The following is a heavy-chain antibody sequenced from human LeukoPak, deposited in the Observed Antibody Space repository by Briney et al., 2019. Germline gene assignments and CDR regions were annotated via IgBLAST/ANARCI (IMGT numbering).Heavy chain of an antibody. Sequence: SETLSRKTSGGTFSSNTISWVRQTTRHALEWMRRIIPILGIANYAQKFQGRVTITADKSTSTAYMELSSLRSEDTAVYYCASTSDLWDYYYGMDVWGQGTTVTVSS. J-gene: IGHJ6*02. D-gene: IGHD2-2*01. CDR2: IIPILGIA. CDR1: GGTFSSNT. CDR3: ASTSDLWDYYYGMDV. V-gene: IGHV1-69*02.